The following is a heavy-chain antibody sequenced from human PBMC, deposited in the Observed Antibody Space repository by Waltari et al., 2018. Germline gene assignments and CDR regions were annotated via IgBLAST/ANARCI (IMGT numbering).Heavy chain of an antibody. Sequence: QVQLVQSGAEVKKPGASVKVSCKVSGYTLTELSMHWVRQAPGKGLEWMGGFDPEDGETIYAQKFQGRVTMTEDTSTDTAYMELSSLRSEDTAVYYCATLQQAATGQYYYYYYYMDVWGKGTTVTVSS. CDR1: GYTLTELS. CDR3: ATLQQAATGQYYYYYYYMDV. CDR2: FDPEDGET. D-gene: IGHD6-13*01. J-gene: IGHJ6*03. V-gene: IGHV1-24*01.